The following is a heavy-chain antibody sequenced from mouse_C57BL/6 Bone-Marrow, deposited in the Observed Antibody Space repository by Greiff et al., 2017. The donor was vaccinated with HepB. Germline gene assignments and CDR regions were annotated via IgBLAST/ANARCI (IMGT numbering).Heavy chain of an antibody. CDR3: ARPTTVEDWFAY. D-gene: IGHD1-1*01. CDR2: IDPSDSYT. Sequence: QVQLKQPGAELVRPGTSVKLSCKASGYTFTSYWMHWVKQRPGQGLEWIGVIDPSDSYTNYNQKFKGKATLTVDTSSSTAYMQLSSLTSEDSAVYYCARPTTVEDWFAYWGQGTLVTVSA. V-gene: IGHV1-59*01. CDR1: GYTFTSYW. J-gene: IGHJ3*01.